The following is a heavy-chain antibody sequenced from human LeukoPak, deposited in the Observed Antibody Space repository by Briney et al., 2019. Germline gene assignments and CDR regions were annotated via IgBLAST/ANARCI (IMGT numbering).Heavy chain of an antibody. V-gene: IGHV1-2*02. CDR1: GYTFTGYY. J-gene: IGHJ4*02. CDR2: INPNSGGT. D-gene: IGHD3-10*01. Sequence: GASVTVSCKASGYTFTGYYMHWVRQAPGQGLEWMGWINPNSGGTNYAQKFQGRVTMTRDTSISTAYMELSRRRSDDTAVYYCARDLTYGSGSYFPDYWGQGTLVTVSS. CDR3: ARDLTYGSGSYFPDY.